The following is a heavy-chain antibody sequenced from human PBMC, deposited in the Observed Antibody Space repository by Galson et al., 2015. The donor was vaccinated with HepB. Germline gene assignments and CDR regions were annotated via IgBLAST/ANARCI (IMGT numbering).Heavy chain of an antibody. D-gene: IGHD2-2*01. CDR1: GYTFTSYD. CDR3: ARALDPSTSLGMDV. Sequence: SVKVSCKASGYTFTSYDINWVRQATGQGLEWMGWMNPNSGNTGYAQKFQGRVTMTRNTSISTAYMELSSLRSEDTAVYYCARALDPSTSLGMDVWGQGTTVTVSS. CDR2: MNPNSGNT. V-gene: IGHV1-8*01. J-gene: IGHJ6*02.